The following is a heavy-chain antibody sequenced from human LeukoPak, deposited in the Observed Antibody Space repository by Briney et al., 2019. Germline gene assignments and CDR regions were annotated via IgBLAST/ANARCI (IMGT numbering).Heavy chain of an antibody. V-gene: IGHV3-9*01. Sequence: PGGSLRLSCAASGFTFDDCAMHWVRQAPGKGLEWVSGISWNSGSIGYADSVKGRFTISRDNAKNSLYLQMNSLRAEDAALYYCAKGKVVPAPIGSGWFDPWGQGTLVTVSS. D-gene: IGHD2-2*02. J-gene: IGHJ5*02. CDR1: GFTFDDCA. CDR2: ISWNSGSI. CDR3: AKGKVVPAPIGSGWFDP.